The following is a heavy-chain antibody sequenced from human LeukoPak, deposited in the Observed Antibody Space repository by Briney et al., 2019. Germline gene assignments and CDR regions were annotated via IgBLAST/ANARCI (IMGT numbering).Heavy chain of an antibody. V-gene: IGHV4-61*08. CDR3: ARAYLGELVGVSNWFDP. D-gene: IGHD3-10*01. CDR1: GGSISSGGYY. J-gene: IGHJ5*02. CDR2: IHDSWST. Sequence: KPSETLSLTCTVSGGSISSGGYYWSWIRQPPGKGLEWIGYIHDSWSTNYNPSLQSRATISVQTSKNQFSLKLRSVTAADTAVYFCARAYLGELVGVSNWFDPWGQGTLVTVSS.